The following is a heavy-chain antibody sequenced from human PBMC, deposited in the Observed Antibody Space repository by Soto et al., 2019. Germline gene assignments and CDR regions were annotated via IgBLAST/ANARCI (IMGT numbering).Heavy chain of an antibody. D-gene: IGHD1-1*01. Sequence: PSETLSLNCAVYGGSFSGYYWRLIRQPPGKGLECIWEINHSGSTNYNPSLKSRVTISVETAKNKFSLKMRSVPAADTAVYYCASAFRVKLGPYYYYYGMDVWGQGTKVTV. V-gene: IGHV4-34*01. CDR1: GGSFSGYY. J-gene: IGHJ6*02. CDR3: ASAFRVKLGPYYYYYGMDV. CDR2: INHSGST.